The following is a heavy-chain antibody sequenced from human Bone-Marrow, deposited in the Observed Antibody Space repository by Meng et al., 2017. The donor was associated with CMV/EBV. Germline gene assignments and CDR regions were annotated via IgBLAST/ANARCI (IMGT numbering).Heavy chain of an antibody. CDR3: ASITTAYTRFDY. CDR1: GGSISTSGYY. J-gene: IGHJ4*02. Sequence: SEPLSFTCTVSGGSISTSGYYWGWIRQPPGKGLEWIGSIYYGGSTYYSPSLKNRVTISLDTSKSQFSLNLNSVTAADTAIYYCASITTAYTRFDYWGQGTLVTVSS. D-gene: IGHD4-11*01. V-gene: IGHV4-39*07. CDR2: IYYGGST.